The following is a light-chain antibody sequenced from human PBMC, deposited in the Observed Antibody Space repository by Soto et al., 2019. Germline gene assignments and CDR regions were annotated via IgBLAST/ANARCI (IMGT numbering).Light chain of an antibody. V-gene: IGKV3-15*01. CDR1: QSVSSN. CDR3: QQYNKWPLT. Sequence: EIVMTQSPATLSVSPGERATLSCRASQSVSSNLAWYQQKPGQAPRLLIYEASTRATGIPARFSGSGSGTEFILSISSLQSEDFAVYYCQQYNKWPLTFGPGTKVDIK. CDR2: EAS. J-gene: IGKJ3*01.